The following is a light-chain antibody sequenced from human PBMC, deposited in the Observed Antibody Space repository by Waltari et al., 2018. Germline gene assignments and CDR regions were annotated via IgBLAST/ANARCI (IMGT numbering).Light chain of an antibody. CDR1: NIRSKN. J-gene: IGLJ2*01. CDR2: RDS. CDR3: QVWDSSVV. V-gene: IGLV3-9*01. Sequence: SYVLTQPLSLSVALGQAARITCGGNNIRSKNVHWYQQKPGQAPVLVIYRDSNRPSGIPERFSGSNSGNTAILTISRAQAGDEADYYCQVWDSSVVFGGGTKLTVL.